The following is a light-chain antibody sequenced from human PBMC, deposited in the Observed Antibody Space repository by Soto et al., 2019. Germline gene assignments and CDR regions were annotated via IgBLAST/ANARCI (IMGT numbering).Light chain of an antibody. CDR1: QSVSNNY. CDR3: QQYGSSPLT. J-gene: IGKJ4*01. V-gene: IGKV3-20*01. CDR2: GAS. Sequence: EIVLTQSPGTLSLSPGERATLSCRASQSVSNNYLAWYQQKPGQAPRLLIYGASTRATGIPARFIGSGSGTDFTLTISRMEPEDFAVFYCQQYGSSPLTFGGGTKVDIK.